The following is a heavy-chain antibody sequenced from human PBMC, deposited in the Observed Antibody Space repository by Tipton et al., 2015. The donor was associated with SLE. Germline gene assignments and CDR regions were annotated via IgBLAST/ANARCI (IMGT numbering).Heavy chain of an antibody. J-gene: IGHJ4*02. CDR1: GGSFSGYY. CDR3: ARRGAVAGVDY. V-gene: IGHV4-34*01. D-gene: IGHD6-19*01. Sequence: TLSLTCAVYGGSFSGYYWSWIRQPPGKGLEWIGEINDSGSTNYNPSLKSRVTISVDTSKNQFSLKLSSVTAADTAVYYWARRGAVAGVDYWGQGTLVTVSS. CDR2: INDSGST.